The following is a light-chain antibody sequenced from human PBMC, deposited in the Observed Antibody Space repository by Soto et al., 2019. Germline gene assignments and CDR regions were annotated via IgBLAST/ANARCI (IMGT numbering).Light chain of an antibody. V-gene: IGKV3-20*01. Sequence: ENVLTQSPDTLSLSPGERATLSCRAGQSVVNNYLAWYQQKPGQAPRLLMYRASTRATGIADRFSGSGSGTDFTLTISRLEPEDCAVYYCQHDGSTVITFGQVTRLEMK. CDR1: QSVVNNY. CDR3: QHDGSTVIT. CDR2: RAS. J-gene: IGKJ5*01.